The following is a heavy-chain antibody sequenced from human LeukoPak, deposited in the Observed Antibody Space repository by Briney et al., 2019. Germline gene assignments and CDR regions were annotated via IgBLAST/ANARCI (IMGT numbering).Heavy chain of an antibody. D-gene: IGHD3-22*01. CDR1: QFTFSDYY. Sequence: GGSLRLSCAASQFTFSDYYMSWIRQAPGKGLEWVSYISTSGGTIYYGDSVKGRFTISRDNAKNSLYLQMNSLQVEDTAVYYCARFLYCYDSSPLDYWGQGTLVTVSS. CDR2: ISTSGGTI. CDR3: ARFLYCYDSSPLDY. V-gene: IGHV3-11*01. J-gene: IGHJ4*02.